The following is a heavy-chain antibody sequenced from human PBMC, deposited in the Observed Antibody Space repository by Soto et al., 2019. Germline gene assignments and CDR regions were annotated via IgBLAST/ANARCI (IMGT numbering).Heavy chain of an antibody. D-gene: IGHD3-9*01. J-gene: IGHJ5*02. V-gene: IGHV3-23*01. CDR2: ISGSGGST. CDR3: AKGLLRYFDWLGVFDR. CDR1: GFTFSSYA. Sequence: EVQLLESGGGLVQPGGSLRLSCAASGFTFSSYAMSWVRQAPGKGLEWVSAISGSGGSTYYADSVKGRFTISRDNSNNTQYLQMNSLRAEDTAVYYCAKGLLRYFDWLGVFDRWGQGTLVTVSS.